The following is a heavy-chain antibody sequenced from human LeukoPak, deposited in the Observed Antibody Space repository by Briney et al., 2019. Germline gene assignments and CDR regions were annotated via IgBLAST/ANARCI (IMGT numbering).Heavy chain of an antibody. CDR2: ISSSSSYI. Sequence: GGSLRLSCTVSGFTFSSYGMHWVRQAPGKGLEWVSSISSSSSYIYYADSVKGRFTISRDNAKNSLYLQMNSLRAEDTAVYYCARVRSWYYDILTGYYPDAFDIWGQGTMVTVSS. D-gene: IGHD3-9*01. CDR1: GFTFSSYG. J-gene: IGHJ3*02. V-gene: IGHV3-21*01. CDR3: ARVRSWYYDILTGYYPDAFDI.